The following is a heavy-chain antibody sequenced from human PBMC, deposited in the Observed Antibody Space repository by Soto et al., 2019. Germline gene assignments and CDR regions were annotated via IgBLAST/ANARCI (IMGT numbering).Heavy chain of an antibody. CDR1: GGSISDNW. CDR2: ISHTGTT. V-gene: IGHV4-4*02. J-gene: IGHJ4*02. Sequence: QVQLQESGPGLVKPSGTLSLTCAVSGGSISDNWWSWVRQPPGKGLEWIGEISHTGTTHYNPSLWSRVTISIDKSKSQFSLNLSSVTAADTAVYYCARQIAVPRTRGFDFWGQGTLVTVFS. D-gene: IGHD6-19*01. CDR3: ARQIAVPRTRGFDF.